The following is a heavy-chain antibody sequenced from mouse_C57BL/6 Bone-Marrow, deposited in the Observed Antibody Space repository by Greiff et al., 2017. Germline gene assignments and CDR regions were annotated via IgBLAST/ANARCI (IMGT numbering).Heavy chain of an antibody. CDR3: ARVGIYCGSYDDAMDY. J-gene: IGHJ4*01. Sequence: QVQLQQSGPELVKPGASVKISCKASGYTFTDYYIHWVKQRPGQGLEWIGWIFPGSGSTYYNEKFKGKATLTEDKSSSTAYMLLSSLTSEDSAVYFCARVGIYCGSYDDAMDYWGQGTSVTVSS. V-gene: IGHV1-75*01. CDR2: IFPGSGST. D-gene: IGHD2-1*01. CDR1: GYTFTDYY.